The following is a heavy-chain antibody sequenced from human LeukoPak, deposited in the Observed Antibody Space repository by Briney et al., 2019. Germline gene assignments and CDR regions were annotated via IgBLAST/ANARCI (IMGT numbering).Heavy chain of an antibody. CDR3: ARDNDSRDPPHFDY. V-gene: IGHV1-69*06. CDR2: IIPIFGTT. D-gene: IGHD3-16*01. CDR1: VGTFNSYA. J-gene: IGHJ4*02. Sequence: SVKVSCKASVGTFNSYAISWVRQAPGQGLEWMGGIIPIFGTTNYARKFRGRVTLTADKSTRTAYMELSSLRSEDTAVYYCARDNDSRDPPHFDYWGQGTLVTVSS.